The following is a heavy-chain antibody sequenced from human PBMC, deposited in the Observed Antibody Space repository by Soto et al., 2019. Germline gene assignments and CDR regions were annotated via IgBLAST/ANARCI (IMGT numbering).Heavy chain of an antibody. CDR3: ARIGDTAMYYFGMGV. CDR1: GFTFSSYE. D-gene: IGHD5-18*01. V-gene: IGHV3-48*03. Sequence: PGGSLRLSCAASGFTFSSYEMNWVRQAPGKGLEWVSYISSSGTTIYYADSEKGRFTVSRDNAKNSLYLQMNSLRAEDTAVYYCARIGDTAMYYFGMGVWGQGTTVTVSS. J-gene: IGHJ6*02. CDR2: ISSSGTTI.